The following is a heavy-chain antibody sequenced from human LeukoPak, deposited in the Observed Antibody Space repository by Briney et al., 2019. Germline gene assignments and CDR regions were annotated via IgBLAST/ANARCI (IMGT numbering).Heavy chain of an antibody. CDR2: FDPEDGET. D-gene: IGHD3-10*01. V-gene: IGHV1-24*01. CDR1: GYTLTELS. Sequence: ASVKVSCKVSGYTLTELSMHWVRQAPGKGLEWMGGFDPEDGETIYAQKFRGRVTMTEDTSTDTAYMELSSLRSEDTAVYYCATGGGGVRGVIINGAFDIWGQGTMVTVSS. J-gene: IGHJ3*02. CDR3: ATGGGGVRGVIINGAFDI.